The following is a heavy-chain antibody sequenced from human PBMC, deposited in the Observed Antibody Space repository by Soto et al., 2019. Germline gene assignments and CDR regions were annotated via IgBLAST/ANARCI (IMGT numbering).Heavy chain of an antibody. V-gene: IGHV1-18*01. J-gene: IGHJ6*02. CDR2: ISADSGYT. CDR1: GYIFTTYG. D-gene: IGHD6-25*01. CDR3: ARVRPPGSLYGMDA. Sequence: QIQLVQFGGEVARPGASVTVSCEASGYIFTTYGLSWVRQTPAHGLEWMGWISADSGYTQYAQLFQGRVTMARDTPRNTGYSPLRDLASHDTGIYFCARVRPPGSLYGMDAWGQGTAVTVSS.